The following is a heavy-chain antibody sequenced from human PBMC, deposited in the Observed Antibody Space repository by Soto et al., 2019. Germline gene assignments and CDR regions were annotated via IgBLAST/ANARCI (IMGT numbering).Heavy chain of an antibody. CDR2: VHYSGST. CDR3: ARNHYGDPPLNNWFDP. J-gene: IGHJ5*02. V-gene: IGHV4-59*01. D-gene: IGHD4-17*01. Sequence: SETLSLTCTVSGDSISGYYWTWIRLAPGKGLEWIGYVHYSGSTHYTPSLKSRVTISVDMSKNQFSLKLNSVTAADTAIYFCARNHYGDPPLNNWFDPWGQGTLVTVSS. CDR1: GDSISGYY.